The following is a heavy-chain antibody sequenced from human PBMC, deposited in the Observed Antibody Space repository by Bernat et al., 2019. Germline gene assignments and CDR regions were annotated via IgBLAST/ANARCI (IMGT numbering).Heavy chain of an antibody. D-gene: IGHD4-17*01. CDR3: AKGALSPPLSVTSAPDY. CDR1: GFTFSSYA. J-gene: IGHJ4*02. Sequence: EVQLLESGGGLVQPGGSLRLSCAASGFTFSSYAMSWVRQAPGKGLEWVSAISGSGGSTYYADSVKGRFTISRDNSKNTLYLQMNSLRAEDTAVYYFAKGALSPPLSVTSAPDYWGQGTLVTVSS. CDR2: ISGSGGST. V-gene: IGHV3-23*01.